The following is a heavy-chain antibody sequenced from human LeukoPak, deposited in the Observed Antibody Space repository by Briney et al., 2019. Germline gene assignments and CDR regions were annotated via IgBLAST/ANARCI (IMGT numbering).Heavy chain of an antibody. CDR1: GGSISSSSYY. J-gene: IGHJ5*02. Sequence: PSETLSLTCTVSGGSISSSSYYWGWIRQPPGKGLEWIGSIYYSGSTYYNPSLKSRVTISVDTSKNQFSLKLSSVTAADTAVYYCARQGIHDYGDYWFDPWGQGNLVTVSS. V-gene: IGHV4-39*01. D-gene: IGHD4-17*01. CDR3: ARQGIHDYGDYWFDP. CDR2: IYYSGST.